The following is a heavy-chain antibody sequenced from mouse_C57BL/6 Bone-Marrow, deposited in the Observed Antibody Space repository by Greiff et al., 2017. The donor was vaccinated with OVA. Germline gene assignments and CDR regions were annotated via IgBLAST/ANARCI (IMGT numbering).Heavy chain of an antibody. CDR3: ARRRGYEGGYYFDY. D-gene: IGHD3-2*02. V-gene: IGHV1-18*01. J-gene: IGHJ2*01. CDR2: INPNNGGT. CDR1: GYTFTDYN. Sequence: VQLQQSGPELVKPGASVKIPCKASGYTFTDYNMDWVKQSHGKSLEWIGDINPNNGGTIFNQKFKGKATLTVDKSSSTAYMALRSLTSEDAAVYYCARRRGYEGGYYFDYWGQGTTLTVSA.